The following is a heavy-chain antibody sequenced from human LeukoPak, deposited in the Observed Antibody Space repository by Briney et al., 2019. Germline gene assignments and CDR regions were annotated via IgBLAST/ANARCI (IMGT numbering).Heavy chain of an antibody. CDR3: ASVYGSGSYFLTNYYYYYMDV. Sequence: SETLSLTCTVSGGSISSSSYYWGWIRQPPGKGLEWIGSIYYSGSTYYNPSLKSRVTISVDTSKNQFSLKLSSVTAAHTAVYYCASVYGSGSYFLTNYYYYYMDVWGKGTTVSVSS. V-gene: IGHV4-39*01. D-gene: IGHD3-10*01. CDR1: GGSISSSSYY. CDR2: IYYSGST. J-gene: IGHJ6*03.